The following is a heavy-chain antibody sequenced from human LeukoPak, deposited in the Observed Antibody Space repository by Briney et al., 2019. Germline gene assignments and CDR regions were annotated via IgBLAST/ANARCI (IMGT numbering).Heavy chain of an antibody. Sequence: SETLSLTCTVSGGSINNYYWSWIRQPAGKGVEWIGRIYTRWSTNYKPSLKSRVTMSVDTSKTQFSLTLSSVTAADTAVYYCARGRYCSADICSGGDAFDIWGQGTMVSVSS. J-gene: IGHJ3*02. CDR2: IYTRWST. CDR1: GGSINNYY. V-gene: IGHV4-4*07. CDR3: ARGRYCSADICSGGDAFDI. D-gene: IGHD2-15*01.